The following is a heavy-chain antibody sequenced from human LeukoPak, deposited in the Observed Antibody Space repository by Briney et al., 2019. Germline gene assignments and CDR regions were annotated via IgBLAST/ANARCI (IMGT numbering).Heavy chain of an antibody. CDR2: ISTSGSYI. V-gene: IGHV3-21*01. J-gene: IGHJ4*02. CDR3: ARDLADYSDY. CDR1: GFTFSTYS. D-gene: IGHD2-21*01. Sequence: GGSLRLSCAASGFTFSTYSMNWVRQAPGKGLEWVSSISTSGSYIYYADSLKGRFTISRDNAKNSLYLQMHSLRAEDTAVYYCARDLADYSDYWGQGTLVTVSS.